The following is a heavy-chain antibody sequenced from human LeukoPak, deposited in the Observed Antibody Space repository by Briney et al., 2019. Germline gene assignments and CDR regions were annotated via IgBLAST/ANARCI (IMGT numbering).Heavy chain of an antibody. CDR2: MNPNTGAP. D-gene: IGHD2-15*01. Sequence: VASVKVSCKASGYTFTGYFIHWVRQAPGQGLEWIGWMNPNTGAPNSAQKFQGRVTLTSDTSISTAYTELSSLGSADTALYFCAFEPCLGGCNQAFDSWGQGTLVTVSS. J-gene: IGHJ4*02. CDR1: GYTFTGYF. CDR3: AFEPCLGGCNQAFDS. V-gene: IGHV1-2*02.